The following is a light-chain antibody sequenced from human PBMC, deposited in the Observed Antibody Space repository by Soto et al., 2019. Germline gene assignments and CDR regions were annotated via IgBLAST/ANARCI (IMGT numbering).Light chain of an antibody. CDR3: CSYTRSTTAV. V-gene: IGLV2-14*01. J-gene: IGLJ2*01. Sequence: QSALTQPASVSASPGQSITISCTGTSSDVGGYNYVSWYQQYPGKAPKVIIYEINNRPSGVSDRFSGSKSGNTAFLTISGLQAEDEADYYCCSYTRSTTAVFGGGTKATVL. CDR1: SSDVGGYNY. CDR2: EIN.